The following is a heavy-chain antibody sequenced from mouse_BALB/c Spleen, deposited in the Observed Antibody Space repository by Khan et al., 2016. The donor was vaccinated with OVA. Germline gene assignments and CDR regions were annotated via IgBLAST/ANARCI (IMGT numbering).Heavy chain of an antibody. Sequence: EVQLVESGGGLVQSGGSRKLSCAASGFTFTSYGMHWIRQAPEKGLEWVAYISSDSNTIYYADTVKGRFTISRDNPKNTLFLQMTSLTSGDTAVYFCATSYFYGYYFDYWGQGTTLTVSS. CDR3: ATSYFYGYYFDY. V-gene: IGHV5-17*02. D-gene: IGHD1-1*01. J-gene: IGHJ2*01. CDR1: GFTFTSYG. CDR2: ISSDSNTI.